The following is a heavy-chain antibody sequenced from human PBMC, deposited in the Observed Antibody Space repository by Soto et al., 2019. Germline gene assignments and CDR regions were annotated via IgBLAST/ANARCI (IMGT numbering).Heavy chain of an antibody. V-gene: IGHV3-23*01. J-gene: IGHJ4*02. Sequence: PGGSLRLSCSASGFTFNRYAMGWVRQAPGKGLEWVSAIIDDGGRAYYADSVKGRFTISRDNFKNTLSLQMNSLRAEDTAVYYCAKDKMEQWLVGGYFDYWGRGTQVTVSS. CDR2: IIDDGGRA. CDR3: AKDKMEQWLVGGYFDY. D-gene: IGHD6-19*01. CDR1: GFTFNRYA.